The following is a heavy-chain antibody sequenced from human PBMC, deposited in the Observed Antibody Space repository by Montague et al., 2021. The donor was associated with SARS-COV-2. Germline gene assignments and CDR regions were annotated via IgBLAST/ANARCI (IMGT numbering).Heavy chain of an antibody. CDR3: ARGTRKVTMVVVVLLGTAHYLDY. CDR1: GGPFSGYY. Sequence: SETLSLTCAVYGGPFSGYYWSWIRQTPGKGLVWIVEINDGGRTTYYPSPMNRVTITSDTSENQFSLSVTSVTAVDTAVYYCARGTRKVTMVVVVLLGTAHYLDYWGQGIQVTVSS. D-gene: IGHD3-22*01. CDR2: INDGGRT. J-gene: IGHJ4*02. V-gene: IGHV4-34*01.